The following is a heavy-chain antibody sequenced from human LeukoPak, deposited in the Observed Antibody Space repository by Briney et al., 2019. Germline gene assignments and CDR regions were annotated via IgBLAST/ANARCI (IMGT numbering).Heavy chain of an antibody. D-gene: IGHD3-10*01. CDR1: GFTFSSYA. CDR2: ISGSGGST. Sequence: GGSLRLSCAASGFTFSSYAMSWVRQAPGKGLEWVSAISGSGGSTYYADSVKGRFTISRDNSKNTPYLQMNSLRAEDTAVYYCAKYGSGSYYYPTFDYWGQGTLVTVSS. J-gene: IGHJ4*02. V-gene: IGHV3-23*01. CDR3: AKYGSGSYYYPTFDY.